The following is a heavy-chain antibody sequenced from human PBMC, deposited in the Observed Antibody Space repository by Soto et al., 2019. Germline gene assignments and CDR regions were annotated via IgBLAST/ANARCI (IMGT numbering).Heavy chain of an antibody. J-gene: IGHJ6*02. CDR2: INPNSGGT. Sequence: ASVKVSCKASGYTFTDYYVHWVRQAPGQGLEWMGWINPNSGGTKTAQKFQGRVTVTRDTSISTAYMDLSRLRSDDTAVYYCAREMATTSTSFYYYYGMDVWGQGTTVTVSS. V-gene: IGHV1-2*02. CDR3: AREMATTSTSFYYYYGMDV. D-gene: IGHD5-12*01. CDR1: GYTFTDYY.